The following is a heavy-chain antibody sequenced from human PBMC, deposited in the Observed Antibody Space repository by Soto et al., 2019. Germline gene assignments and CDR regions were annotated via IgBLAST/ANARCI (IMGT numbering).Heavy chain of an antibody. V-gene: IGHV1-46*01. CDR1: GYTFTSYY. D-gene: IGHD6-19*01. CDR2: INPSGGST. CDR3: ARDGRSSYSSAGYYFDY. J-gene: IGHJ4*02. Sequence: QVQLVQSGAEVKKPGASVKASCKASGYTFTSYYMHWVRQAPGQVLEWMGIINPSGGSTSYEQKFKGRVTMTRDTSTSTVYRELSSLISEDTAVYYCARDGRSSYSSAGYYFDYWGQGTLVTVSA.